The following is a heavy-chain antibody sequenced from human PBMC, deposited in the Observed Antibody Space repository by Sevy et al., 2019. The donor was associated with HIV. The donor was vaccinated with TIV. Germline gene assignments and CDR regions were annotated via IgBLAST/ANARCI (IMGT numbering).Heavy chain of an antibody. CDR3: TTHAGIAAAGRVFDY. V-gene: IGHV3-72*01. J-gene: IGHJ4*02. D-gene: IGHD6-13*01. CDR2: TRNKADGYTT. CDR1: GFTFSDHY. Sequence: GGSLRLSCVASGFTFSDHYMEWVRQAPGKGLEWVGRTRNKADGYTTEYAASVKGRFTISRDESKNSLYVQMNSLKAEDTAVYYCTTHAGIAAAGRVFDYWGQETLVTVSS.